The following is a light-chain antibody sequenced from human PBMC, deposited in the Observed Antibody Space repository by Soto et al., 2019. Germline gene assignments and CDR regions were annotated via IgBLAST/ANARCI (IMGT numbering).Light chain of an antibody. J-gene: IGKJ4*01. Sequence: DIQMTQSPSSVSASLGDRVTITCRASQGIGVYLAWFQQKPGNVPKLLIYAASTLQSGVPSRFSGSGSGTDFTLTISSLQPEDVAIYYCQKYNSAPLTFGGGTKVEIK. V-gene: IGKV1-27*01. CDR1: QGIGVY. CDR3: QKYNSAPLT. CDR2: AAS.